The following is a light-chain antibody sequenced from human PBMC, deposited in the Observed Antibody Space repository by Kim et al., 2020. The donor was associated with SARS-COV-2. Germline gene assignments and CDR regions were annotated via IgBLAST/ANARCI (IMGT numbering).Light chain of an antibody. Sequence: DIQMTQSPSSLSAAVGDRVTITCQASQDISNFLNWYQQKEGKAPKVLIYDASNLETGVPARFSGSGSGTEFTFTISGLQPDDIATYYCQQYVNFPLTFGGGTKVDIK. CDR2: DAS. J-gene: IGKJ4*01. CDR3: QQYVNFPLT. V-gene: IGKV1-33*01. CDR1: QDISNF.